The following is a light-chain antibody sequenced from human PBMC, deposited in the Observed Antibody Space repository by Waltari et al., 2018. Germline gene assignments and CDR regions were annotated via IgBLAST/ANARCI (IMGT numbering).Light chain of an antibody. J-gene: IGLJ2*01. CDR3: QSYDTDVSGSSVV. CDR1: SSNLGAGYD. V-gene: IGLV1-40*01. Sequence: QSVLTQPPSVSGAPGQRVTISCTGSSSNLGAGYDVHWSQHLPGKAPKLPIYGNNNRPSGVPDRFSGSKSGTSASLAITGLRAEDEADYYCQSYDTDVSGSSVVFGGGTKLTVL. CDR2: GNN.